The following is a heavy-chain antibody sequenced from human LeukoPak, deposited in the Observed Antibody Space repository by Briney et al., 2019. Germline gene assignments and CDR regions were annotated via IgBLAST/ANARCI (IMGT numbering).Heavy chain of an antibody. D-gene: IGHD2-15*01. Sequence: GGSLRLSCAASGFTFSSYAMHWVRQAPGKGLEWVAVISYDGSNKYYADSVKGRFTISRDNSKNTLYLQMNSLRAEDTAVYYCARGSTGGYCSGGSCLNADYWGQGTLVTVSS. CDR2: ISYDGSNK. CDR1: GFTFSSYA. CDR3: ARGSTGGYCSGGSCLNADY. V-gene: IGHV3-30*04. J-gene: IGHJ4*02.